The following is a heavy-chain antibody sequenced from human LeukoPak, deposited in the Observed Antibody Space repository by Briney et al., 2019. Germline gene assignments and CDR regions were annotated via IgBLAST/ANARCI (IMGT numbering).Heavy chain of an antibody. CDR2: IRYDGSNK. CDR3: AKEFSGSFWFDP. J-gene: IGHJ5*02. CDR1: GFTFSSYG. V-gene: IGHV3-30*02. Sequence: GGSLRLSCAASGFTFSSYGMHWVRQAPGKGLEWVAFIRYDGSNKYHADSVKGRFTISRDNSKNTLYLQMNSLRAEDTAVYYCAKEFSGSFWFDPWGQGTLVTVSS. D-gene: IGHD3-3*01.